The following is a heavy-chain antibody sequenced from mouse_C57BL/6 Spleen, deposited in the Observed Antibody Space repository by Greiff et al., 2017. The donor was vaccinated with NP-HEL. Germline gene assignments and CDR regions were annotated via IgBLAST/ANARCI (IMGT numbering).Heavy chain of an antibody. V-gene: IGHV1-50*01. CDR1: GYTFTSYW. CDR2: IDPSDSYT. J-gene: IGHJ2*01. Sequence: QVPLQPSGAELVKPGASVKLSCKASGYTFTSYWMQWVKQRPGPGLEWIGEIDPSDSYTNYNQKFKGQATLTVDTSSSTADMQLSSLTAEDSAVYYCARWGSYYCDYWGQGTTLTVSS. CDR3: ARWGSYYCDY.